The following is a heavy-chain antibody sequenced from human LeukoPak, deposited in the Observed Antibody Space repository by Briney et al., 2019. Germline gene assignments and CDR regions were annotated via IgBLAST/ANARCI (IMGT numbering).Heavy chain of an antibody. CDR3: ARDGANGYYMDV. CDR1: GFTFDDYG. V-gene: IGHV3-20*04. D-gene: IGHD2-8*01. J-gene: IGHJ6*03. CDR2: INWNGGST. Sequence: PGGSLRLSCAASGFTFDDYGMSWVRQAPGKGLEWVSGINWNGGSTGYADSVMGRFTISRDNAKNSLYLQMNSLRAEDTALYYCARDGANGYYMDVWGKGTTVTVSS.